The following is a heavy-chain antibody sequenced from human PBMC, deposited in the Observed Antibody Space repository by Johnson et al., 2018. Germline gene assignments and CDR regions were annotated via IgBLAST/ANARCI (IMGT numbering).Heavy chain of an antibody. J-gene: IGHJ1*01. D-gene: IGHD3-9*01. Sequence: EVQLVESGGGLVQPGRSXRLSCAASGFTFDDYAMHWVRHAPGKGLEWVSGISWNSGSIGYAESVKGRFTISRDNSKNTLYLQMNSLRAGDTAVYYCAKDGRLLRYFDWAFIFQHWGQGTLVTVSS. CDR2: ISWNSGSI. V-gene: IGHV3-9*01. CDR1: GFTFDDYA. CDR3: AKDGRLLRYFDWAFIFQH.